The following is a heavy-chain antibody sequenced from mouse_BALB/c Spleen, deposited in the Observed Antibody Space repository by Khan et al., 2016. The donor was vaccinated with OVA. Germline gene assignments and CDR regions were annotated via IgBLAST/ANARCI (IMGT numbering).Heavy chain of an antibody. D-gene: IGHD2-14*01. CDR3: AREIGLGGFAY. CDR2: IWSDGST. Sequence: HVPLKESGPGLVAPSQSLSITCTVSGFSFTGYGVNWVRQPPGKGLEWLGMIWSDGSTDYNSALKSRLSISKDNSKSQVFLKMNSLQTDETARNYCAREIGLGGFAYGGQGNEVTV. J-gene: IGHJ3*01. CDR1: GFSFTGYG. V-gene: IGHV2-6-7*01.